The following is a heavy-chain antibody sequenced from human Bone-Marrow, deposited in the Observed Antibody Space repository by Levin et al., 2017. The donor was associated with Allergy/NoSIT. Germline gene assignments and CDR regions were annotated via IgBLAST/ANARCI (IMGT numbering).Heavy chain of an antibody. CDR1: GFTFSGYW. CDR2: INRDGGDG. V-gene: IGHV3-7*02. Sequence: GGSLRLSCASSGFTFSGYWMAWVRQAPGKGLEWVANINRDGGDGYYVDSVKGRFTISRDNARNSLDLQMNSLRVEDTAVYYCARNGAWSFEFWGQGTLVTVSA. J-gene: IGHJ4*02. CDR3: ARNGAWSFEF. D-gene: IGHD2-8*01.